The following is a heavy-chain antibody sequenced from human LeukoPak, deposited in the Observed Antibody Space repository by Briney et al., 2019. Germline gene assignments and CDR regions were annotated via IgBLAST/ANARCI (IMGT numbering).Heavy chain of an antibody. V-gene: IGHV3-7*03. CDR1: RFSFSDYD. CDR3: AKSSTSRYHYFDY. J-gene: IGHJ4*02. D-gene: IGHD2-2*01. Sequence: GGSLRLSCRASRFSFSDYDMHWVSQAPGKGLECVANIKQDGTEKYYLDSVKGRFTISRDNSKNTLYLQMNSLRAEDTAVYYCAKSSTSRYHYFDYWGQGTLVTVSS. CDR2: IKQDGTEK.